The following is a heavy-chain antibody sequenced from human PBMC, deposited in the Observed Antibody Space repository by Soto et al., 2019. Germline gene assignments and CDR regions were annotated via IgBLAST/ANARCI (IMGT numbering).Heavy chain of an antibody. CDR2: IVVGSGNT. CDR3: ARARRVGYCSSTSCPTLYYYYGMDV. V-gene: IGHV1-58*01. CDR1: GFTFSNSA. J-gene: IGHJ6*02. D-gene: IGHD2-2*01. Sequence: ASVKVSCKASGFTFSNSAVQWVRQARGQRLEWLGWIVVGSGNTNYAQKFQDRVTISRDMSTSTAYMDLGSLRSEDTAVYYCARARRVGYCSSTSCPTLYYYYGMDVWGQGTTVTVSS.